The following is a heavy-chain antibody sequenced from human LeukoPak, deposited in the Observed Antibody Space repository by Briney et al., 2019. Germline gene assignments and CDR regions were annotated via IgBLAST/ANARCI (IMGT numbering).Heavy chain of an antibody. CDR3: AGEREGYYFDY. Sequence: PGGSLRLSCAASGFTVSSNYMSWVRQAPGKGLEWVSVIYSGGSTYYADSVKGRFTISRDNSKNTLYLQMNSLRAEDTAVYYCAGEREGYYFDYWGQGTLVTVSS. D-gene: IGHD1-26*01. CDR2: IYSGGST. J-gene: IGHJ4*02. CDR1: GFTVSSNY. V-gene: IGHV3-53*01.